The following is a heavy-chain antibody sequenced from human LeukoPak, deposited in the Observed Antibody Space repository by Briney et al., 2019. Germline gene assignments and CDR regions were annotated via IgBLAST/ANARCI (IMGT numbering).Heavy chain of an antibody. D-gene: IGHD2-15*01. J-gene: IGHJ3*02. Sequence: GESLKISCKGSGYSFTSYWIGWVRQMPGKGLEWKGIIYPGDSDTRYSPSFQGQVTISADKSISTAYLQWSSLKASDTAMYYCARFVCFGGTCYGAFDIWGQGTMVTVSS. CDR3: ARFVCFGGTCYGAFDI. V-gene: IGHV5-51*01. CDR2: IYPGDSDT. CDR1: GYSFTSYW.